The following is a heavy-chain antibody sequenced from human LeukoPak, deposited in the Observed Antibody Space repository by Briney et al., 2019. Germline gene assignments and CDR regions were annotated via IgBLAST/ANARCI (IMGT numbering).Heavy chain of an antibody. Sequence: GGSLRLSCAASGFTFSDYYMSWIRQAPGKGLEWVSYISSSGSTIYYADSVKGRFTISRDNAKNSLYLQMNSLRAEDTAVYYCASVSRLEWLFLRPGDDAFDIWGQGTMVTVSS. CDR2: ISSSGSTI. CDR1: GFTFSDYY. D-gene: IGHD3-3*01. V-gene: IGHV3-11*01. J-gene: IGHJ3*02. CDR3: ASVSRLEWLFLRPGDDAFDI.